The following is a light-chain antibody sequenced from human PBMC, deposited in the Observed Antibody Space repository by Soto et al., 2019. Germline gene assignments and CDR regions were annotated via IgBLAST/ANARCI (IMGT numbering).Light chain of an antibody. V-gene: IGLV1-40*01. CDR3: QSYDRTVGVYVV. CDR1: RSNLGAGHD. Sequence: QPVLTQPPSVSGAPGQRVTISCTGSRSNLGAGHDVHWYQQLPGAAPKLLIYGNTNRPSGVPERFSGSKSGTSASLAITGLQPEDEADYYCQSYDRTVGVYVVFGGGTKLTVL. J-gene: IGLJ2*01. CDR2: GNT.